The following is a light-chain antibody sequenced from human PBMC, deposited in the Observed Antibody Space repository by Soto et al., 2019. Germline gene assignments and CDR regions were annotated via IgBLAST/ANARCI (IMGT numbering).Light chain of an antibody. CDR1: SSNIGAGYD. CDR2: NNN. Sequence: QSVLTQPPSVSGAPGQRVTISCTGSSSNIGAGYDVHWYQQLPGTAPKLLIYNNNQRPSGVPDRFSGSKSGTSASLAISGLQSDIEADYYCAAWDDSLNGYVFGIGTKLTVL. CDR3: AAWDDSLNGYV. J-gene: IGLJ1*01. V-gene: IGLV1-40*01.